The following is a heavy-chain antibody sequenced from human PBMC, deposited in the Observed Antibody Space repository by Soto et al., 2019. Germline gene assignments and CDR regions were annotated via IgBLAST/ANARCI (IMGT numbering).Heavy chain of an antibody. D-gene: IGHD3-10*01. CDR1: GFTFSTYT. CDR2: ISGSGVST. J-gene: IGHJ5*02. CDR3: AKDPFHGSGSP. Sequence: GGSLRLSCAASGFTFSTYTMSWVRQAPGKGREWVSTISGSGVSTFYADSVEGRFTISRDNSKSTLYLQMNSLRADDTAVFYGAKDPFHGSGSPWGQGTLVTVSS. V-gene: IGHV3-23*01.